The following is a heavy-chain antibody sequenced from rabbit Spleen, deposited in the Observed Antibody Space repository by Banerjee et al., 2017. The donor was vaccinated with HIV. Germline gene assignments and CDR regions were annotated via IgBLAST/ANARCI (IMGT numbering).Heavy chain of an antibody. Sequence: QEQLEESGGDLVKPEGSLTLTCTASGFSFSSSYWICWVRQAPGKGLEWIACIVTGSSGSTYYASWAKGRFTISKTSSTTVTLQMTSLTAADTATYFCTRDFGRINLWGPGTLVTVS. V-gene: IGHV1S45*01. CDR1: GFSFSSSYW. CDR2: IVTGSSGST. D-gene: IGHD5-1*01. J-gene: IGHJ4*01. CDR3: TRDFGRINL.